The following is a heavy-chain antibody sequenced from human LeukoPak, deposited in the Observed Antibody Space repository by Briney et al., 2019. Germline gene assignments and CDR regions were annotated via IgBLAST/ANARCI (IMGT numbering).Heavy chain of an antibody. V-gene: IGHV4-59*10. J-gene: IGHJ6*03. Sequence: SETLSLTCAVYGGSFSGYYWSWIRQPAGKGLEWIGRIYTSGSTNYNPSLKSRVTMSVDTSKNQFSLKLSSVTAADTAVYYCARARSIYDFWSGYYMSLAYYMDVWGKGTTVTVSS. CDR1: GGSFSGYY. CDR3: ARARSIYDFWSGYYMSLAYYMDV. D-gene: IGHD3-3*01. CDR2: IYTSGST.